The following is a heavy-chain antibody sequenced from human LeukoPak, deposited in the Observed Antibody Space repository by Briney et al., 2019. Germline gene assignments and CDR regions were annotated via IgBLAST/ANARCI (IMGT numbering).Heavy chain of an antibody. D-gene: IGHD3-22*01. J-gene: IGHJ4*02. CDR3: ARLLSRSKNYYDSSGRLYYFDY. Sequence: PSETLSLTCAVYGGSFSGYYWSWIRQPPGKGLEWIGEINHSGSTNYNPSLKSRVTISVDTSKNQFSLKLSSVTAADTAVYYCARLLSRSKNYYDSSGRLYYFDYWGQGTLVTVSS. CDR1: GGSFSGYY. CDR2: INHSGST. V-gene: IGHV4-34*01.